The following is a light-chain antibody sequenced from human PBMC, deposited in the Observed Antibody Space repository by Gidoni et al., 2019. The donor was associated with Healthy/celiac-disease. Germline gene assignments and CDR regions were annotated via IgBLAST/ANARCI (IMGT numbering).Light chain of an antibody. J-gene: IGKJ5*01. V-gene: IGKV3-11*01. CDR2: DAS. Sequence: IVFTQSPATLSLSPGERATLSCRASQNINNYLAWYQQKPGQAPKLLIYDASNRATGVPARFSGSGSGTDFTLTISSLEPEDFAIYYCQQRSNWLITFGQGTRLEIK. CDR3: QQRSNWLIT. CDR1: QNINNY.